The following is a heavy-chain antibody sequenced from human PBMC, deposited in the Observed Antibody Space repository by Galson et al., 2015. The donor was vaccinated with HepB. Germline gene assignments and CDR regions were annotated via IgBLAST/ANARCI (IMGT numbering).Heavy chain of an antibody. CDR1: GFTFSNYA. CDR3: TKSGLSSPTPAAIDY. Sequence: SLRLSCATSGFTFSNYAMSWVRQAPGRGLEWVSIISSNGGSTDYADSVRGRSTISRDNSKNTLNLQMNSLRAEDTAIYYCTKSGLSSPTPAAIDYWGQGTLVTVSS. V-gene: IGHV3-23*01. J-gene: IGHJ4*02. CDR2: ISSNGGST. D-gene: IGHD2-2*01.